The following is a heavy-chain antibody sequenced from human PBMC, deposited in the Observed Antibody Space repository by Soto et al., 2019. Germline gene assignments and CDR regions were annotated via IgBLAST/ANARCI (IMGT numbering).Heavy chain of an antibody. CDR2: IHHSGIT. V-gene: IGHV4-4*02. J-gene: IGHJ4*02. CDR1: GDSLSTDYW. CDR3: ARGISYRWVY. D-gene: IGHD3-16*02. Sequence: PSETLSLTCTVSGDSLSTDYWLSWVRQPPGKGLEWIGEIHHSGITNYIQSVRSRVTMSVDKSNNQVSLELTSVAAADTAVYYCARGISYRWVYWGQGILVTVSS.